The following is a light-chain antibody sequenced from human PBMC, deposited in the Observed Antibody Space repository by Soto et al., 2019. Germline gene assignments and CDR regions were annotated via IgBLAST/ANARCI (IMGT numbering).Light chain of an antibody. V-gene: IGKV3-11*01. J-gene: IGKJ4*02. Sequence: EIVLTQSPATLSLSPGERATLSCRASQSVSKYLAWYQQKPGQAPRLLIHDASNRATGIPARFSGSGSATDFTLTISSIVPEDVGVYYCQQRSYWPQITFGGGTKVEIK. CDR1: QSVSKY. CDR2: DAS. CDR3: QQRSYWPQIT.